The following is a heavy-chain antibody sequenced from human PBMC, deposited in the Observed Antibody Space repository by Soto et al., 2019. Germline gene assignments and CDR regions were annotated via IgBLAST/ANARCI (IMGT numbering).Heavy chain of an antibody. Sequence: ASVKVSCKASGYTFTSYDINWVRQATGQGLEWMGWMNPNSGNTGYAQKFQGRVTMTRNTSISTAYMELSSLRSEDTAVYYCARRPLYYDFWSGYYPYYYYYYMDVWGKGTTVTVSS. CDR2: MNPNSGNT. J-gene: IGHJ6*03. D-gene: IGHD3-3*01. CDR3: ARRPLYYDFWSGYYPYYYYYYMDV. V-gene: IGHV1-8*01. CDR1: GYTFTSYD.